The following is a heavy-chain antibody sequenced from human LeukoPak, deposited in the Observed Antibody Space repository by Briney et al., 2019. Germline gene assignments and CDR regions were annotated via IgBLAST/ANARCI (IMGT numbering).Heavy chain of an antibody. V-gene: IGHV3-30*03. Sequence: GGSLRLSCAASGFTFSSYGMHWVRQAPGKGLEWVAVISYDGSNKYYADSVKGRFTISRDNSKNTLYLQVNSLRAEDTAVYYCARGLPYNDAFDIWGQGTMVTVSS. J-gene: IGHJ3*02. CDR1: GFTFSSYG. CDR3: ARGLPYNDAFDI. CDR2: ISYDGSNK. D-gene: IGHD4-11*01.